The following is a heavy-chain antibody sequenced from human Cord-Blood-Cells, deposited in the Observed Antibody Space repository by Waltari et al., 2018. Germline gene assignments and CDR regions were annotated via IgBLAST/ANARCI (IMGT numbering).Heavy chain of an antibody. D-gene: IGHD7-27*01. CDR3: ARGLANWGLLDY. V-gene: IGHV1-8*01. J-gene: IGHJ4*02. Sequence: QVQLVQSGAEVKKPAASVKVSCKASGYTLPSYAINWVRQATGQGLEWMGWMNPNSGNTGYAQKFQGRVTMTRNTSISTAYMELSSLRSEDTAVYYCARGLANWGLLDYWGQGTLVTVSS. CDR1: GYTLPSYA. CDR2: MNPNSGNT.